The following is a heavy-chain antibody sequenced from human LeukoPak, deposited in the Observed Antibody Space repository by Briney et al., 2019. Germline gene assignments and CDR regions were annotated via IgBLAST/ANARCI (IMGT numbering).Heavy chain of an antibody. Sequence: GGSLRLSCAASGFTFSSYSMNWVRQAPGKGLEWVSSISSSSSYIYYADSVKGRFTISRDNAKNSLYLQMNSLRAEDTAVYYCARERGCSSTSCYAFDYWGQGTLVTVSS. CDR3: ARERGCSSTSCYAFDY. D-gene: IGHD2-2*01. J-gene: IGHJ4*02. V-gene: IGHV3-21*01. CDR1: GFTFSSYS. CDR2: ISSSSSYI.